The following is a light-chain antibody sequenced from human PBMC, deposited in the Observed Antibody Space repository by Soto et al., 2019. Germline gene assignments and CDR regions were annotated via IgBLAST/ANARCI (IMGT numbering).Light chain of an antibody. CDR2: DVS. J-gene: IGLJ1*01. CDR1: SRDVGGYNY. V-gene: IGLV2-14*01. Sequence: QSVLTQPASVSGSPGQSITISCTGTSRDVGGYNYVSWYQQHPGKAPKLMIYDVSNRPSGVSNRFSGSKSGNTASLTISGLQAEDEADYYCSSYTSSSTLDSYVFGTGTKVTVL. CDR3: SSYTSSSTLDSYV.